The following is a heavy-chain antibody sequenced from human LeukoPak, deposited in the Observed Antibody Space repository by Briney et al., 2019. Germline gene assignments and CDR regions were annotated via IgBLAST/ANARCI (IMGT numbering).Heavy chain of an antibody. CDR2: ISSSSSYI. Sequence: GGSLRLSCAASGFTFSSYSMNWVRQAPGKGLEWVSSISSSSSYIYYADSVKGRFTISRDNAKNSLYLQMDSLRAEDTAVYYCARGPQRGGSYDDYWGQGTLVTVSS. CDR3: ARGPQRGGSYDDY. CDR1: GFTFSSYS. D-gene: IGHD1-26*01. V-gene: IGHV3-21*01. J-gene: IGHJ4*02.